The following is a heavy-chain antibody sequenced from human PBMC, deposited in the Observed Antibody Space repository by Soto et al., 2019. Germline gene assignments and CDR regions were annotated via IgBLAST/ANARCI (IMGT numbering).Heavy chain of an antibody. Sequence: PSETLSLTCTVSGGSISSGSSYWGWIRQPPGKGLEWIGSIYYLGNTYYNPSLESRVSISVDTSKNQFSLKLRSVTAADTAVYYCARIHCRYYYGSGSYYGHFDYWGQGTLVTVSS. D-gene: IGHD3-10*01. J-gene: IGHJ4*02. CDR3: ARIHCRYYYGSGSYYGHFDY. CDR2: IYYLGNT. CDR1: GGSISSGSSY. V-gene: IGHV4-39*01.